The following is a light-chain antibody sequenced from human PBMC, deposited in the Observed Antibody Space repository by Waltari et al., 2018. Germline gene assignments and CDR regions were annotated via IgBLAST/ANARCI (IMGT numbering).Light chain of an antibody. CDR2: EAS. CDR1: QDTNKY. Sequence: DTQMTQPPSSLSASVGDRVTITCQTSQDTNKYLNWYQQKSGKAPKHLIYEASLLETGVPSRFSGRGSGTDFTLTISSLQPEDFATYFCQQYANLPITFGQGTRL. J-gene: IGKJ5*01. CDR3: QQYANLPIT. V-gene: IGKV1-33*01.